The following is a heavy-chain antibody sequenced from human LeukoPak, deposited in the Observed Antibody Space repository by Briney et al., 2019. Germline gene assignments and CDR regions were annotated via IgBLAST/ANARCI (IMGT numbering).Heavy chain of an antibody. V-gene: IGHV4-61*08. D-gene: IGHD1-26*01. Sequence: SETLSLTCTVSGGSISSGGYYWSWIRQHPGKGLEWIGYIYYSGSTNYNPSLKSRVTISVDTSKNQFSPKLSSVTAADTAVYYCARHEWELPYFDYWGQGTLVTVSS. J-gene: IGHJ4*02. CDR2: IYYSGST. CDR3: ARHEWELPYFDY. CDR1: GGSISSGGYY.